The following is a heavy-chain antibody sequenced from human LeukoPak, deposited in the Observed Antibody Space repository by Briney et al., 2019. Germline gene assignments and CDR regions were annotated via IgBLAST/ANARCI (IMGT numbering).Heavy chain of an antibody. CDR3: AKGEGPGSSTYFDY. CDR1: GLTLSSYG. CDR2: ISGSGGST. J-gene: IGHJ4*02. V-gene: IGHV3-23*01. Sequence: PGESLRLSCAASGLTLSSYGMSWVRQAPGKGLEWVSTISGSGGSTYYAVSVKGRFTISRDNSKNTLHLQMNSLSADDTAVYYCAKGEGPGSSTYFDYWGRGTLVTVSS. D-gene: IGHD3-10*01.